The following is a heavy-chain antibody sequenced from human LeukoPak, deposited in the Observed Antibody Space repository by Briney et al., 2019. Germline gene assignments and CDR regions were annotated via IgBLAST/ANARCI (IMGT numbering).Heavy chain of an antibody. Sequence: GGSLRLSCAASGFTFSNYNMNWVRQAPGKGLEWVSFISRSRTYIYYADSVKGRFTISRDNAKNSLYLQMNSLRAEDTAVYYCAELGITMIGGVWGKGTTVTISS. CDR3: AELGITMIGGV. CDR1: GFTFSNYN. D-gene: IGHD3-10*01. J-gene: IGHJ6*04. CDR2: ISRSRTYI. V-gene: IGHV3-21*01.